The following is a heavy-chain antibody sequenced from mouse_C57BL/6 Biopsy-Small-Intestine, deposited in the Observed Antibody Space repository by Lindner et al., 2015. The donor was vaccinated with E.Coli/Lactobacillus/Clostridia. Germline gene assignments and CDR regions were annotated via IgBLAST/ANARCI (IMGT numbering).Heavy chain of an antibody. D-gene: IGHD1-1*01. J-gene: IGHJ4*01. CDR2: IIPIFGTA. Sequence: SVKVSCKASGGIFSSYAIGWVRQAPGQGLEWMGGIIPIFGTANYAQKFQGRVTITADESTSTAYMELSSLRSEDAAVYYCARDVSRGYCSSTSCYLFYWGQGTLVTVSS. V-gene: IGHV1-81*01. CDR3: ARDVSRGYCSSTSCYLFY. CDR1: GGIFSSYA.